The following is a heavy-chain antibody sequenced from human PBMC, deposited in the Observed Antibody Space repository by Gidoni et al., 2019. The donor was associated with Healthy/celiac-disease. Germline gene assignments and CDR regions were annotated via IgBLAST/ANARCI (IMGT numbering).Heavy chain of an antibody. J-gene: IGHJ6*02. CDR2: IYHSGIT. D-gene: IGHD3-16*01. CDR1: GGSISSSNW. Sequence: QVQLQESGPGLVKPSGTLSLTCAVSGGSISSSNWWSWVRQPPGKGLEWVGEIYHSGITNYNPSLKSGVTISVDMSKNQFSLKLISVTAADTAVYYCARDLPGAGSRGGVDGMDVWGQGTTVTVSS. V-gene: IGHV4-4*02. CDR3: ARDLPGAGSRGGVDGMDV.